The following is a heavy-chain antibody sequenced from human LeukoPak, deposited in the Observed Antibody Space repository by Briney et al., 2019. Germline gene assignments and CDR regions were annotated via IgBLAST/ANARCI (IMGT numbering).Heavy chain of an antibody. V-gene: IGHV3-11*01. CDR1: GFTFSDYY. CDR3: ARTASYYDILTGSTYYFDY. D-gene: IGHD3-9*01. Sequence: GGSLRLPCAASGFTFSDYYMSWIRQAPGKGLEWVSYISSSGSTIYYADSVKGRFTISRDNAKNSLYLQMNSLRAEDTAVYYCARTASYYDILTGSTYYFDYWGQGTLVTVSS. CDR2: ISSSGSTI. J-gene: IGHJ4*02.